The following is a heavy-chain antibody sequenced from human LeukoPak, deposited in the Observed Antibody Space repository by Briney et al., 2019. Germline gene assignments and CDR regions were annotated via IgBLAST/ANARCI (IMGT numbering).Heavy chain of an antibody. V-gene: IGHV1-2*02. Sequence: ASVKVSCKASGYTFTGYYMHWVRQAPGQGVEWMGWIKPNSGGTNYAQKFQGRVTMHRDTSISTAYMELSRLRSDDTAVYYCARVRLRLGELSLGYWGQGTLVTVSS. CDR2: IKPNSGGT. CDR1: GYTFTGYY. D-gene: IGHD3-16*02. CDR3: ARVRLRLGELSLGY. J-gene: IGHJ4*02.